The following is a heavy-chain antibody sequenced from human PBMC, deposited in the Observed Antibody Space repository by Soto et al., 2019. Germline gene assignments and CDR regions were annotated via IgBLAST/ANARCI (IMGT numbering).Heavy chain of an antibody. CDR3: ARDRVTARPPYYYYGMDV. CDR2: ISSSGSTI. D-gene: IGHD6-6*01. V-gene: IGHV3-48*03. J-gene: IGHJ6*02. CDR1: GFTFSSYE. Sequence: GVLRLSCAASGFTFSSYEMNWVRQAPGKGLEWVSYISSSGSTIYYADSVKGRFTISRDNAKYSLDLQMNSVRAEDTAVYYCARDRVTARPPYYYYGMDVWGQGTTVTVSS.